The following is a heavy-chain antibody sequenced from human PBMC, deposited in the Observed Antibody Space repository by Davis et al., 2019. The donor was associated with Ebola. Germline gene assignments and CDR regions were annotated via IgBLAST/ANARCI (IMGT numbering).Heavy chain of an antibody. CDR3: ARDHGSGSYYYYYGMDV. Sequence: SETLSLTCTVSGGSISSYYWSWIRQPPGKGLEWIGYIYYSGSTNYNPSLKSRVTISVDTSKNQFSLKLSSVTAADTAVYYCARDHGSGSYYYYYGMDVWSQGTTVTVSS. J-gene: IGHJ6*02. V-gene: IGHV4-59*01. CDR1: GGSISSYY. D-gene: IGHD3-10*01. CDR2: IYYSGST.